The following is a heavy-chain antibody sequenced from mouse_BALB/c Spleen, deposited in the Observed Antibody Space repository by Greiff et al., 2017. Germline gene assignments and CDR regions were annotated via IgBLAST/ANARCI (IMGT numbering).Heavy chain of an antibody. D-gene: IGHD3-1*01. CDR2: IYPGSGST. Sequence: LQQPGSELVRPGASVKLSCKASGYTFTSYWMHWVKQRPGQGLEWIGNIYPGSGSTNYDEKFKSKATLTVDTSSSTAYIQLSSLTSEDSAVYYCTRSGYEAWFAYWGQGTLVTVSA. J-gene: IGHJ3*01. V-gene: IGHV1S22*01. CDR1: GYTFTSYW. CDR3: TRSGYEAWFAY.